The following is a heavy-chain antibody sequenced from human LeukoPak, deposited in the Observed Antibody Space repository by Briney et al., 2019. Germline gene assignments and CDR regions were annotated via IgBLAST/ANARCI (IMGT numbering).Heavy chain of an antibody. V-gene: IGHV4-4*07. CDR3: AREEADYGDYYFDY. D-gene: IGHD4-17*01. J-gene: IGHJ4*02. Sequence: SETLSLTCTVSGGSISRYYWSWVRQPAGKGLEWIGRLYTSGSTNYNPSLKSRVTMSVDTSKNQFSLKLSSVTAADTAVYYCAREEADYGDYYFDYWGQGTLVTVSS. CDR1: GGSISRYY. CDR2: LYTSGST.